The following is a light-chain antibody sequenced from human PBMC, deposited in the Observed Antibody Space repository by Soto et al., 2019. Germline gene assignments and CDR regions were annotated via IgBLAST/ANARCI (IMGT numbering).Light chain of an antibody. CDR3: HQSHSSPYT. CDR1: QTIANY. Sequence: DIQMTQSPSSLSASVGDRVTISCRPSQTIANYLNWYQHKPGNAPKLLIYAASSLPTGVPSRFSGSGSGTDFTLTINSLQPEDFATYFCHQSHSSPYTFGQGTRLEIK. J-gene: IGKJ2*01. V-gene: IGKV1-39*01. CDR2: AAS.